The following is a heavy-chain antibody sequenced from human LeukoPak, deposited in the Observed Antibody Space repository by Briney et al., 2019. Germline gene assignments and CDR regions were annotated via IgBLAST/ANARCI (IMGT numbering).Heavy chain of an antibody. Sequence: GASVKVSCKASGGTFSSYAISWVRQAPGQGLEWMGGIIPIFGTANYAQKFQGRVTITADESTSTAYMELSSLRSEDTAVYYCARHLGGHFFYYLDVWGKGTTVTVSS. CDR3: ARHLGGHFFYYLDV. V-gene: IGHV1-69*13. CDR1: GGTFSSYA. D-gene: IGHD3-16*01. CDR2: IIPIFGTA. J-gene: IGHJ6*03.